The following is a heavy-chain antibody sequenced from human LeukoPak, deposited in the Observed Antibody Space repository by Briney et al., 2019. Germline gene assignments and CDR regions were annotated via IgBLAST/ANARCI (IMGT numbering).Heavy chain of an antibody. J-gene: IGHJ4*02. Sequence: SETLSLTCAVYGGSFSGDYYWSWIRPPPGKGLEWIGEISHSGSTDYNASLKSRVTISADTSKNQFSLTLGSVSATDTAVYYCVSPRGFSYGYFDYWGQGTLVTVSS. CDR3: VSPRGFSYGYFDY. D-gene: IGHD5-18*01. CDR1: GGSFSGDYY. V-gene: IGHV4-34*01. CDR2: ISHSGST.